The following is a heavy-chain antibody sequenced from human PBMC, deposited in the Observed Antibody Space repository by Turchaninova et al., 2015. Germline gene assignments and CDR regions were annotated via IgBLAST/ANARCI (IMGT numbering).Heavy chain of an antibody. CDR2: IYHTGDA. D-gene: IGHD6-19*01. J-gene: IGHJ4*02. CDR1: GDSIVSSNW. V-gene: IGHV4-4*02. Sequence: PSGTLSLICTVSGDSIVSSNWWHWVRQSPGKGLEWIGEIYHTGDANYNPSLEGRVTMSVDRSRNQFSLKMTSVTAADTATYYCARDPIVHGIAVAGLADWGQGILVTVSS. CDR3: ARDPIVHGIAVAGLAD.